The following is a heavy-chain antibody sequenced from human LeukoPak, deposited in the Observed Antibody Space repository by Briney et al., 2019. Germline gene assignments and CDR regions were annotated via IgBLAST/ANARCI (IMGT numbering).Heavy chain of an antibody. Sequence: PSETLSLTCTVSGGSISSYYWSWIRQPPGKGLEWIGYIYYSGSTDYNPSLKSRVTISVDTSKNQFSLKLTSVTAADTAVYYCARVRYTLPDVFDIWAQGTMVTVSP. D-gene: IGHD1-14*01. CDR1: GGSISSYY. V-gene: IGHV4-59*01. CDR3: ARVRYTLPDVFDI. J-gene: IGHJ3*02. CDR2: IYYSGST.